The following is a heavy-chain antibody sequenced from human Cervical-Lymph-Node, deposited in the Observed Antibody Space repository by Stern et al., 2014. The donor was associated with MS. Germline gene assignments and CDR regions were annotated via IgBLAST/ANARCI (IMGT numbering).Heavy chain of an antibody. J-gene: IGHJ4*02. D-gene: IGHD6-25*01. CDR1: GGSISSGDYY. CDR2: IYYSGST. Sequence: QVQLQESGPGLVKPSQTLSLTCTVSGGSISSGDYYWSWIRQHPGKGREWIGYIYYSGSTYYNPSLKSRVTISIDTSKNQFSLKLNSVTAADTAVYSCARGGAAAGQTFYFDQWGQGTLVTVSS. CDR3: ARGGAAAGQTFYFDQ. V-gene: IGHV4-31*03.